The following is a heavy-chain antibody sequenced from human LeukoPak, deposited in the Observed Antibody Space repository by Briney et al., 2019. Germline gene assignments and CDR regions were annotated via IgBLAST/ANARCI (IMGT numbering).Heavy chain of an antibody. CDR3: ASDQSSAFDH. J-gene: IGHJ4*02. V-gene: IGHV3-33*01. D-gene: IGHD3-22*01. CDR2: IWYDGSNK. CDR1: GFTFSSYG. Sequence: GGSLRLSCAASGFTFSSYGMHWVRQAPGKGLEWVAFIWYDGSNKFYADSVKGRFTISRDNSKNTLYLQMNSLRAEDTAVYYCASDQSSAFDHWGQGTLVTVSS.